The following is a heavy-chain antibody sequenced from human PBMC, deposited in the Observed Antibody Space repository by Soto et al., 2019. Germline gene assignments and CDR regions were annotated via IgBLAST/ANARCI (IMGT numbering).Heavy chain of an antibody. CDR3: RETVAVAGYYFDY. J-gene: IGHJ4*02. D-gene: IGHD6-19*01. CDR2: IIPIFGTA. Sequence: SVKVSCKASGGTFSSYAISWVRQAPGQGLEWMGGIIPIFGTANYAQKFQGRVTITADESTSTAYMELSSLRSEDTAVYYCRETVAVAGYYFDYWGQGTLVTVSS. V-gene: IGHV1-69*13. CDR1: GGTFSSYA.